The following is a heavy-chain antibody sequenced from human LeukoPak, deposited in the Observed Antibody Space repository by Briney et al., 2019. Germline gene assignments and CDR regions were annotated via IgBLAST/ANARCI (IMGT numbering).Heavy chain of an antibody. J-gene: IGHJ4*02. D-gene: IGHD3-22*01. CDR1: GGSISSYY. Sequence: SETLSLTCTVSGGSISSYYWSWIRQPAGKGLEWIGRIYTSGSTNYNPSLKSRVTMSVDSSKNQFSLKLSSVTAADTAVYYCARVLDDSSGYYLDYWGQGTLVTVSS. CDR2: IYTSGST. V-gene: IGHV4-4*07. CDR3: ARVLDDSSGYYLDY.